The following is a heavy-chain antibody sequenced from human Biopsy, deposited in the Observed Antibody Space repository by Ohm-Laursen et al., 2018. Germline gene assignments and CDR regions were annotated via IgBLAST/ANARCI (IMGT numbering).Heavy chain of an antibody. CDR3: ARDPIVGSKADGMDV. CDR2: IWYDGSSE. J-gene: IGHJ6*02. V-gene: IGHV3-33*01. D-gene: IGHD1-26*01. Sequence: SLRLSCSASGFTFSVYAMHWVRQAPGKGLEWVAIIWYDGSSEYYADSVKGRFAISRDNSKNTVYLQMNSLRVEDTAVYYCARDPIVGSKADGMDVWGQGTTVTVSS. CDR1: GFTFSVYA.